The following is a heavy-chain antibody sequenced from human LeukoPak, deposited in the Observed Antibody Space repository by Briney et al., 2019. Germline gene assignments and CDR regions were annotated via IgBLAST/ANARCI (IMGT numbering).Heavy chain of an antibody. V-gene: IGHV4-34*01. CDR1: GGSFSGYY. J-gene: IGHJ4*02. D-gene: IGHD3-10*01. CDR2: INHSGST. Sequence: SETLSLTCAVYGGSFSGYYWSWIRQPPGKGLEWIGEINHSGSTNYNPSLKSRVTISVDTSKNQFSLKLSSVTAADTAVYYCARGHYAYYGSGSYYNWGQGTLVTVSS. CDR3: ARGHYAYYGSGSYYN.